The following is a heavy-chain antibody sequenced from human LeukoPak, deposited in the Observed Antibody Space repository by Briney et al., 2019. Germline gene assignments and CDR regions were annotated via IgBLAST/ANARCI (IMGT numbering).Heavy chain of an antibody. CDR2: ISSSSSYI. V-gene: IGHV3-21*04. J-gene: IGHJ4*02. Sequence: GGSLRLSCAASGFTFSSYSMNWVRQAPGKGLEWVSSISSSSSYIYYADSVKGRFTISRDNAKNSLYLQMNSLRAEDTAVYYCAKDLVTVVTPDDYWGQGTLVTVSS. D-gene: IGHD4-23*01. CDR1: GFTFSSYS. CDR3: AKDLVTVVTPDDY.